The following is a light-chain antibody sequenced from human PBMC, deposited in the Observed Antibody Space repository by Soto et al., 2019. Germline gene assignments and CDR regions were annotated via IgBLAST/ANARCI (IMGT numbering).Light chain of an antibody. V-gene: IGKV3-11*01. CDR3: QQRSNWPTIT. CDR1: QSVGSY. J-gene: IGKJ5*01. CDR2: DAS. Sequence: EIVLTQSPATLSLSPGERATLSCRASQSVGSYLAWYQQKPGQAPRPLIYDASNRATGIPARFSGSGSGTDFALTISSLEPEYFAVYYCQQRSNWPTITFGQATRLPIK.